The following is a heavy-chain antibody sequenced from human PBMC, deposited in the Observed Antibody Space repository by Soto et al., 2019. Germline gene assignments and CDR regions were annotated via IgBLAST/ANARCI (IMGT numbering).Heavy chain of an antibody. CDR1: GFTFSSYA. Sequence: AGSLRLSCAASGFTFSSYAMSWVRQAPGKGLEWVSAISSNGGSTYYADSVKGRFTISRDNSKNTLYLQMSSLRAEDTAVYYCVKDFILWFGELRNYYYYYGMDVWGQGTTVTVSS. V-gene: IGHV3-64D*08. CDR3: VKDFILWFGELRNYYYYYGMDV. J-gene: IGHJ6*02. D-gene: IGHD3-10*01. CDR2: ISSNGGST.